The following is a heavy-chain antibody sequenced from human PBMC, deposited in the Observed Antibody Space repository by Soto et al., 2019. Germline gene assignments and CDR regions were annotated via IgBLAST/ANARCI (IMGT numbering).Heavy chain of an antibody. CDR3: ARAEGYCSSTSCYGLYYYYMDV. V-gene: IGHV3-21*01. J-gene: IGHJ6*03. CDR2: ISSSSSYI. CDR1: GFTFSSYS. D-gene: IGHD2-2*01. Sequence: EVQLVESGGGLVKPGGSLRLSCAASGFTFSSYSMNWVRQAPGKGLEWVSSISSSSSYIYYADSVKCRFTISRDNAKDSLYLQMNSLRAEDTAVYYCARAEGYCSSTSCYGLYYYYMDVWGKGTTVTVSS.